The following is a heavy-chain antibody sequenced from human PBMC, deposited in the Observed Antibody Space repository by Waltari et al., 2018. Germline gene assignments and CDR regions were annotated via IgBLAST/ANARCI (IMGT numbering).Heavy chain of an antibody. D-gene: IGHD3-10*01. J-gene: IGHJ6*02. Sequence: QVQLVQSGAEVKTPGSSVKVSCKASGGTFSSYAISWVRPAPGQGLEWMGGIIPIFGTANYAQKFQGRVTITADESTSTAYMELSSLRSEDTAVYYCASSYYYGSGINVYYYGMDVWGQGTTVTVSS. CDR2: IIPIFGTA. V-gene: IGHV1-69*01. CDR3: ASSYYYGSGINVYYYGMDV. CDR1: GGTFSSYA.